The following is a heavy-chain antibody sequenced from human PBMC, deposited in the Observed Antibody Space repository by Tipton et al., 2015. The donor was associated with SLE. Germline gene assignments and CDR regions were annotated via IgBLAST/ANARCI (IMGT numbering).Heavy chain of an antibody. D-gene: IGHD1-26*01. CDR3: ARPYYSGSYGGFYS. J-gene: IGHJ4*02. V-gene: IGHV4-59*08. CDR2: VFYNGET. Sequence: TLSLTCTVSRGSISSYYRSWIRQPPGQGLEWIGHVFYNGETSYNPSLKGRVTISLDTSKNLFSLTLRSVTAADTALYYCARPYYSGSYGGFYSWGQGTLVTVSA. CDR1: RGSISSYY.